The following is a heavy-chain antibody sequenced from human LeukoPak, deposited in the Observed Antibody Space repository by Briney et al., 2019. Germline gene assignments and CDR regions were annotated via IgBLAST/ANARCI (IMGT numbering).Heavy chain of an antibody. CDR1: GGSISSSNW. CDR3: ARVLGEGVSAAEYYYYYGMDV. J-gene: IGHJ6*02. CDR2: IYHSGST. Sequence: KASGTLSLTCAVSGGSISSSNWWSWVRQPPGKGLEWIGEIYHSGSTNYNPSLKSRVTISVDKSKNQFSLKLSSVTAADTAVYYCARVLGEGVSAAEYYYYYGMDVWGQGTTVTVSS. V-gene: IGHV4-4*02. D-gene: IGHD2-2*01.